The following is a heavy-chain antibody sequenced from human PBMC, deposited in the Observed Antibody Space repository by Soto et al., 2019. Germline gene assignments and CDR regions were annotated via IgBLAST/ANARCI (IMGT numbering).Heavy chain of an antibody. CDR1: GFTFSSYG. CDR2: IWYDGSNK. CDR3: AALGYCSSTSCPEGAFDI. J-gene: IGHJ3*02. Sequence: GGSLRLSCAASGFTFSSYGMHWVRQAPGKGLEWVAVIWYDGSNKYYADSVKGRFTISRDNSKNTLYLQMNSLRAEDTAVYYCAALGYCSSTSCPEGAFDIWGQGTMVTVSS. D-gene: IGHD2-2*01. V-gene: IGHV3-33*01.